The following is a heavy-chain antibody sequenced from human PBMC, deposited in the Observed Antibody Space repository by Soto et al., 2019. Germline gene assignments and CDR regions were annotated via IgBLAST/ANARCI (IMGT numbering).Heavy chain of an antibody. CDR2: INHSGST. V-gene: IGHV4-34*01. Sequence: SETLPLTCVVSGGSFSGHFWSWIRQPPGKGLEWIGEINHSGSTNYNPSLKSRVTISVDTSKNQFSLRLSSVTAADTAVYYCAGWAVGIMIFGVPKDYWGQGALVNV. CDR1: GGSFSGHF. D-gene: IGHD3-3*01. CDR3: AGWAVGIMIFGVPKDY. J-gene: IGHJ4*02.